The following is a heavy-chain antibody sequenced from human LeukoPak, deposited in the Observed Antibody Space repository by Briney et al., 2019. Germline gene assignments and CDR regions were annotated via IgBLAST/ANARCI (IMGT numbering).Heavy chain of an antibody. CDR3: ARGVVVVPAAIRGVRFDP. Sequence: GGSLRLSCAASGFTFSSYSMNWVRQAPGKGLEWVSSISSSSSYIYYADSVKGRFTISRDNAKNSLYLRMNSLRAEDTAVYYCARGVVVVPAAIRGVRFDPWGQGTLVTVSS. CDR1: GFTFSSYS. V-gene: IGHV3-21*01. CDR2: ISSSSSYI. J-gene: IGHJ5*02. D-gene: IGHD2-2*01.